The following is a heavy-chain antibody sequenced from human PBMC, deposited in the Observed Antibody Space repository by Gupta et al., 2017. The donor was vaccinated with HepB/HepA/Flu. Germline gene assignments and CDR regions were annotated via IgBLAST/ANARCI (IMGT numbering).Heavy chain of an antibody. J-gene: IGHJ4*02. V-gene: IGHV3-49*04. CDR1: GFTFGDYA. CDR2: IRSKAYGGTT. CDR3: TQGWAGDYFDY. D-gene: IGHD1-26*01. Sequence: EVQLVESGGGLVQPGRSLRLSCTASGFTFGDYAMSWVRQAPGKGLEWVGFIRSKAYGGTTEYAASVKGRFTISRDDSKSIAYLQMNSLKTEDTAVYYCTQGWAGDYFDYWGQGTLVTVSS.